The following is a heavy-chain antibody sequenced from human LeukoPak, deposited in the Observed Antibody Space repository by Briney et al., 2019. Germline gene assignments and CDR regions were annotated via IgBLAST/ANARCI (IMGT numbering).Heavy chain of an antibody. CDR3: ARCYYDSSGYPYYYYGMDV. CDR1: GFTFTSSA. J-gene: IGHJ6*02. CDR2: IVVGSGNT. V-gene: IGHV1-58*02. D-gene: IGHD3-22*01. Sequence: GASVKVSCKASGFTFTSSAMQWVRQARGQRLEWIGWIVVGSGNTNYAQKFQERVTITRDMSTSTAYMELSSLRSEDTAVYYCARCYYDSSGYPYYYYGMDVWGQGTTVTVSS.